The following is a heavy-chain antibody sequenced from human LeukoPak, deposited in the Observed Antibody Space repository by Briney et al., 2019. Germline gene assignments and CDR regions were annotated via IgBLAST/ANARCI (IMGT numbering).Heavy chain of an antibody. Sequence: GGSLRLSCAASGFTFSSYAMSWVRQAPGKGLEWVSAISGSGGSTYYADPVKGRFTISRDNSKNTLYLQMNSLRAEDTAVYYCAKGIAALLQGPDYWGQGTLVTVSS. CDR3: AKGIAALLQGPDY. CDR1: GFTFSSYA. CDR2: ISGSGGST. V-gene: IGHV3-23*01. J-gene: IGHJ4*02. D-gene: IGHD6-6*01.